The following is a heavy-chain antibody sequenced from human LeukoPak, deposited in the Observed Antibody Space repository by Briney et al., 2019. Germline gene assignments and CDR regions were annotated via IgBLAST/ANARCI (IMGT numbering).Heavy chain of an antibody. V-gene: IGHV3-30-3*02. CDR1: GFTFSSYA. D-gene: IGHD4-23*01. Sequence: PGGSLRLSCTASGFTFSSYAMHWVRQAPRKGLEWVAGILYDGINEFYADSVKGRFAISRDKSKSTLYLQMNSLRVEDTAVYYCAKSGGRNSPFDYWGQGSLVTVSS. J-gene: IGHJ4*02. CDR2: ILYDGINE. CDR3: AKSGGRNSPFDY.